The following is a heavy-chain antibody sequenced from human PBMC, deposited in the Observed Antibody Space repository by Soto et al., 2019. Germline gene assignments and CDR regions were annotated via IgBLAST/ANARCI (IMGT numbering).Heavy chain of an antibody. Sequence: VQLLESGGSLIQPGGSLRLSCAASGFTFSSYAISWVRQAPGKGLQWVSTITGSGASTYYAASVKGRFTISRDNSANTLYLQMNSLRSEDTAFYLCAKAATVYTSSSWNDFWGQGTLVTVSS. J-gene: IGHJ4*02. D-gene: IGHD6-6*01. CDR3: AKAATVYTSSSWNDF. CDR1: GFTFSSYA. CDR2: ITGSGAST. V-gene: IGHV3-23*01.